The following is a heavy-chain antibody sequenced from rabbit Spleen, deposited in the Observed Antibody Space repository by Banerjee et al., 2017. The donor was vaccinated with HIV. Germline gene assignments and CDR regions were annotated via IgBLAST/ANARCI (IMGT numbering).Heavy chain of an antibody. Sequence: QEQLEESGGDLVKPEGSLTLTCTASGFSFSSDAMCWVRQAPGKGPECIACIYNGDGSTYYASWVNGRFTVSKTSSTTVTLQMTSLTAADTATYFCARGGGLWGQGTLVTVS. CDR1: GFSFSSDA. J-gene: IGHJ4*01. CDR3: ARGGGL. V-gene: IGHV1S47*01. CDR2: IYNGDGST.